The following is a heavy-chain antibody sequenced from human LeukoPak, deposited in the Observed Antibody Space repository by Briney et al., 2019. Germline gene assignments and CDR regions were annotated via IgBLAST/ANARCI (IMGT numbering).Heavy chain of an antibody. Sequence: GGSLRLSCAASGFTFSSYAMHWVRQAPGKGLEWVAVISYDGSNKYYADSVEGRFTISRDKSKNKLYLQMDSLRAVDTAVYYCARNFGPYSNILYSLDYWGQGTLVTVSS. V-gene: IGHV3-30-3*01. CDR1: GFTFSSYA. J-gene: IGHJ4*02. CDR2: ISYDGSNK. CDR3: ARNFGPYSNILYSLDY. D-gene: IGHD6-13*01.